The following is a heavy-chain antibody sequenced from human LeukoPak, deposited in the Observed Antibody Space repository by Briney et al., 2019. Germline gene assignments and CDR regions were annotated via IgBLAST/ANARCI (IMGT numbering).Heavy chain of an antibody. CDR3: AKDYYGSGTYFTGMDV. Sequence: GGSLRLSCAASGFTFSTYVMHWVRQAPGKGLEWVTMISYDGSNKYYADSVKGRFTISRDNSKNTLYLQMNSLRAEDTAVYYCAKDYYGSGTYFTGMDVWGQGTTVTASS. J-gene: IGHJ6*02. CDR1: GFTFSTYV. D-gene: IGHD3-10*01. V-gene: IGHV3-30*18. CDR2: ISYDGSNK.